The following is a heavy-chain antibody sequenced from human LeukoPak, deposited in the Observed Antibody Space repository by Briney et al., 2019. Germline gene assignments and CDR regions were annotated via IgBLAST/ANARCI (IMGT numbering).Heavy chain of an antibody. CDR1: GFTFSSYS. CDR2: ISSSSSYI. V-gene: IGHV3-21*01. J-gene: IGHJ6*02. Sequence: GGSLRLSCAASGFTFSSYSMNWVRQAPGKGLEWVSSISSSSSYIYYADSVKGRFTISRDNAKNSLYLQMNSLRAEDTAVYYCARDEVNFGGGGPNPNYYYGMDVWGQGTTVTVSS. CDR3: ARDEVNFGGGGPNPNYYYGMDV. D-gene: IGHD4-23*01.